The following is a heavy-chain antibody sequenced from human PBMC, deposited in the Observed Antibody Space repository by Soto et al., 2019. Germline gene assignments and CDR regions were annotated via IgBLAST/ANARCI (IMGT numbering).Heavy chain of an antibody. Sequence: SVKVSCKASGFTFSRSAIQWVRQARGQRPEWIGWIVVGSGDTNYAQKFQERVTITRDTSTSTAYMELTGLRSEDTAVYFCAADRQCTSARCLPYSFDCWGQGTQVTVSS. V-gene: IGHV1-58*02. J-gene: IGHJ4*02. CDR1: GFTFSRSA. CDR3: AADRQCTSARCLPYSFDC. CDR2: IVVGSGDT. D-gene: IGHD2-8*01.